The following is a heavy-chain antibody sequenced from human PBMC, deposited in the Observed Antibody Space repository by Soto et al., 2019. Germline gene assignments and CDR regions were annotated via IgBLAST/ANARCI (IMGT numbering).Heavy chain of an antibody. CDR2: ISGSGGST. CDR1: GFTFSSYA. Sequence: GRSLRLSCAASGFTFSSYAMSWVRQAPGKGLEWVSAISGSGGSTYYADSVKGRFTISRDNSKNTLYLQMNSLRAEDTAVYYCAKDHGGAGAINWFDPWGQGTLVTVS. J-gene: IGHJ5*02. V-gene: IGHV3-23*01. D-gene: IGHD3-16*01. CDR3: AKDHGGAGAINWFDP.